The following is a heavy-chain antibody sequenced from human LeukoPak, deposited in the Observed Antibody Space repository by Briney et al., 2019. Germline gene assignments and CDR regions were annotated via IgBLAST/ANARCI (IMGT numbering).Heavy chain of an antibody. V-gene: IGHV3-74*01. J-gene: IGHJ4*02. D-gene: IGHD3-3*01. CDR3: AKDGRSGAPFDR. CDR1: GFTFSNYW. CDR2: IKSDGSST. Sequence: GGSLRLSCAASGFTFSNYWMHWVRQAPGEALMWVSRIKSDGSSTDYADSVKGRFTISRDNSKNTLYLQMNSLRVEDTATYYCAKDGRSGAPFDRWGQGTVLTVSS.